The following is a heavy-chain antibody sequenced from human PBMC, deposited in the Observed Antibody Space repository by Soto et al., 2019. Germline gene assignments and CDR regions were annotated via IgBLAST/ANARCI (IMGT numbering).Heavy chain of an antibody. J-gene: IGHJ5*02. CDR2: ITPNSGGT. V-gene: IGHV1-2*02. D-gene: IGHD6-13*01. CDR3: ARDETSAGTGFDP. CDR1: GYTFTDYF. Sequence: QVQLVQSGAEVKKPGASVKVSCKASGYTFTDYFIHWVRQVPGQGLEWMGWITPNSGGTNYAQKFQGRVTMTRDTSITTAYMELTRLRSDDTAGYYCARDETSAGTGFDPWGQGTLVTVSS.